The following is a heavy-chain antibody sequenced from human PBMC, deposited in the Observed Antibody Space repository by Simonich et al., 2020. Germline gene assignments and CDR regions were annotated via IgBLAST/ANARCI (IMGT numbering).Heavy chain of an antibody. V-gene: IGHV1-2*02. Sequence: QVQLVQSGAEVKKPGASVKVSCKASGYTLTGYYMHWVRQAPGQWMEWMGWSNPNSGGTNYAKKFEGRVTRTRETSISTAYMELSRLRSDDTAVYYCAREEANGYSSSWNWFDPWGQGTLVTVSS. CDR3: AREEANGYSSSWNWFDP. J-gene: IGHJ5*02. CDR2: SNPNSGGT. CDR1: GYTLTGYY. D-gene: IGHD6-13*01.